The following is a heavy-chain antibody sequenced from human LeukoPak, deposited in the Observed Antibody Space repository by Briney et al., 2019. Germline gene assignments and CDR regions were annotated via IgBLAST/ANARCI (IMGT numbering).Heavy chain of an antibody. CDR2: IIPIFGTA. V-gene: IGHV1-69*05. CDR1: GGTFSSYA. J-gene: IGHJ4*02. Sequence: SVKVSCKASGGTFSSYAISWVRQAPGQGLEWMGRIIPIFGTANYAQKFQGRVTITTDESTSTAYMELSSLRSDDTAVYYCARGWGGIVVVPAAILVARPFDYWGQGTLVTVSS. CDR3: ARGWGGIVVVPAAILVARPFDY. D-gene: IGHD2-2*01.